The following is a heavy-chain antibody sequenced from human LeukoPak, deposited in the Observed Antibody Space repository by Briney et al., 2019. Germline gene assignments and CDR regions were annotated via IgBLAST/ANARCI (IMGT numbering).Heavy chain of an antibody. D-gene: IGHD5-18*01. Sequence: GGSLRLSCAASGFTFSNYAMNWVRQAPGKGLEWVSLISGSTGSTYYADSVKGRFSISRDNSKNTVYLQMNSLRVEDTAVYFCATVGSGNTYGYGDYWGQGTLVTVSS. CDR2: ISGSTGST. J-gene: IGHJ4*02. V-gene: IGHV3-23*01. CDR1: GFTFSNYA. CDR3: ATVGSGNTYGYGDY.